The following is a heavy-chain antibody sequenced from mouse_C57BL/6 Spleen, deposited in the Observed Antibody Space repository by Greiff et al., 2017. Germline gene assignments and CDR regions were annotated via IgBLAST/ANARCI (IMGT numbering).Heavy chain of an antibody. CDR3: TRGGLLVYYYAMDY. D-gene: IGHD2-3*01. J-gene: IGHJ4*01. Sequence: QVQLQQSGAELVRPGASVTLSCKASGYTFTDYEMHWVKQTPVHGLEWIGAIDPETGGTAYNQKFKGKAILTADKSSSTAYMELRSLTSEDSAVYYCTRGGLLVYYYAMDYWGQGTSVTVSS. V-gene: IGHV1-15*01. CDR1: GYTFTDYE. CDR2: IDPETGGT.